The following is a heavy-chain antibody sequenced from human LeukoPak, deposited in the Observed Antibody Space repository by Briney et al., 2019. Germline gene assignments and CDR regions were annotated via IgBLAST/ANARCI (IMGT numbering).Heavy chain of an antibody. Sequence: SETLSLTCSVYGGSFSGYFWTYIRQPPGKGLEWIGEINHRGSTSYNPSLKSRVTISRDTSKNQSSLRLTSVTAADTAVYYCARGSIYYGDSSAYFDYWGQGSLVTVSS. CDR1: GGSFSGYF. CDR2: INHRGST. D-gene: IGHD3-22*01. V-gene: IGHV4-34*01. J-gene: IGHJ4*02. CDR3: ARGSIYYGDSSAYFDY.